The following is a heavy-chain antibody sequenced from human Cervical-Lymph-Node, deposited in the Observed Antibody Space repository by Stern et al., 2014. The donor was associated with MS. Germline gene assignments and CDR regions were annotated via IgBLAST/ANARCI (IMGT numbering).Heavy chain of an antibody. V-gene: IGHV2-5*02. D-gene: IGHD3-22*01. Sequence: QVTLKESGPTLVKPTQTLTLTCTFSGFSLSTSGVGVGWIRQPPGKALEWLALISWDGEERYSPSLKNRVTITKDTSKDQVVLTMTNMDPVDTATYYCAREYYYDSSGYYTNYFGYWGQGTLVTVSS. CDR1: GFSLSTSGVG. J-gene: IGHJ4*02. CDR3: AREYYYDSSGYYTNYFGY. CDR2: ISWDGEE.